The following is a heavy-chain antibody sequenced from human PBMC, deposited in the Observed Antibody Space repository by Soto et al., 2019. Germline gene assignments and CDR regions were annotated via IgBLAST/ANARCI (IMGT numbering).Heavy chain of an antibody. Sequence: SETLYLTCTVSGGSISSYYWSWIRQPPGKGLEWIGYIYYSGSTNYNPSLKSRVTISVDTSKNQFSLKLSSVTAADTAVYYCARDPGGSAFDYWGQGTLVTVSS. J-gene: IGHJ4*02. V-gene: IGHV4-59*01. CDR3: ARDPGGSAFDY. D-gene: IGHD3-16*01. CDR1: GGSISSYY. CDR2: IYYSGST.